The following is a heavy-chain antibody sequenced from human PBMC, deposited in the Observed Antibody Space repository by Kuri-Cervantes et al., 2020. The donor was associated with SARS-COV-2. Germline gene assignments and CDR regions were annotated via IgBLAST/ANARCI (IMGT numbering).Heavy chain of an antibody. CDR1: VDSVSSNSAA. V-gene: IGHV6-1*01. D-gene: IGHD2-8*01. J-gene: IGHJ4*02. Sequence: SQTLSLTCAICVDSVSSNSAAWNCIRQSPSRGLGLLGRGYYRSKWYNDDAVSGKSRITINPDTSKNQFSLQLSSVTAADTAVYYCARDPSSVRLMCSPYYFDYWGQGTLVTVSS. CDR3: ARDPSSVRLMCSPYYFDY. CDR2: GYYRSKWYN.